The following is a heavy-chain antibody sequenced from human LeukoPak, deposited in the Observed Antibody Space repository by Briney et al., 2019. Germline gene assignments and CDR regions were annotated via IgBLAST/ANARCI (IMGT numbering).Heavy chain of an antibody. CDR2: ISGSGGST. CDR1: GFTFSSYA. J-gene: IGHJ4*02. CDR3: AKVLAPTYYFDY. V-gene: IGHV3-23*01. Sequence: GSLRLSCAASGFTFSSYAMSWVRQAPGKGLEWVSAISGSGGSTYYADSVKGRFTISRDNSKNTLYLQMNSLRAEDTAVYYCAKVLAPTYYFDYWGQGTLVTVSS.